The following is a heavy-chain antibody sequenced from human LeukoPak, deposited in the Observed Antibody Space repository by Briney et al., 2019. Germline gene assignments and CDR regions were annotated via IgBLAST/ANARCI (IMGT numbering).Heavy chain of an antibody. D-gene: IGHD3-16*01. CDR2: IKQDGSEK. Sequence: SGGSLRLSCAASGFTFSSYWMSWVRQAPGKGLEWVANIKQDGSEKYYVDSVKGRFTISRDNAKNSLYLQMNSLRAEDTAVYYCAKDLGGDDYVWGSYAFDIWGQGTMVTVSS. CDR1: GFTFSSYW. J-gene: IGHJ3*02. V-gene: IGHV3-7*01. CDR3: AKDLGGDDYVWGSYAFDI.